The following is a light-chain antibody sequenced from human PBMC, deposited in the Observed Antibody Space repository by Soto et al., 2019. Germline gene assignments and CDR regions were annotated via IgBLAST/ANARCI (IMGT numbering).Light chain of an antibody. CDR3: TSWTTSTTMI. V-gene: IGLV2-14*03. J-gene: IGLJ2*01. CDR2: DVN. Sequence: LTQPASVSGSPGQSITISCTGTRSDIGAYNFVSWYQQHPGEVPKLILYDVNVRPSGVSNRFSGSKSGNTASLTISGLQAEYEADSYCTSWTTSTTMIFGGGTKVTVL. CDR1: RSDIGAYNF.